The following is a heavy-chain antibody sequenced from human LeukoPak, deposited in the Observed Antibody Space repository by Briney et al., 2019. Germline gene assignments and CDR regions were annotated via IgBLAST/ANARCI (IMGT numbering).Heavy chain of an antibody. J-gene: IGHJ3*02. D-gene: IGHD3-3*01. Sequence: PGGSLRLSCAASGFTFSNYWMHWVRQAPGKGLVWVSRINSDGSSTSYADSVKGRFTISGDNAKNTLYLQMNSLRAEDTAVFYCARKTGFWSAYSDAFDIWGQGTMVTVSS. CDR3: ARKTGFWSAYSDAFDI. CDR1: GFTFSNYW. V-gene: IGHV3-74*01. CDR2: INSDGSST.